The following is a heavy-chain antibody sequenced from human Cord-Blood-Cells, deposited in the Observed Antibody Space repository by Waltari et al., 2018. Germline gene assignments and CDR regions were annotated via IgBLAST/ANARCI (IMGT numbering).Heavy chain of an antibody. D-gene: IGHD3-9*01. Sequence: QVQLQQWGAGVLKPSETLSLTCAVYGGSFSGYYWSWIRQPPGKGLEWIGEINHSGSTNYNPSLKSRVTISVDTSKNQFSLKLSSVTAADTAVYYCAAGYYFDYWGQGTLVTVSS. V-gene: IGHV4-34*01. CDR1: GGSFSGYY. CDR2: INHSGST. CDR3: AAGYYFDY. J-gene: IGHJ4*02.